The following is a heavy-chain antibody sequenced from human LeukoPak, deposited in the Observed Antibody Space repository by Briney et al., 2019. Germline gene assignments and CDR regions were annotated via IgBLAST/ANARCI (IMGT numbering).Heavy chain of an antibody. Sequence: GGSLRLSCAASGFTFSTYAMSWVRQAPGKGLEWVSVISASGGSTYYADSVKGRFTISRDNAKNSLYLQMNSLRDEDSAVYYCARDQGIFDYWGQGTLVTVSS. CDR3: ARDQGIFDY. CDR1: GFTFSTYA. CDR2: ISASGGST. V-gene: IGHV3-23*01. J-gene: IGHJ4*02.